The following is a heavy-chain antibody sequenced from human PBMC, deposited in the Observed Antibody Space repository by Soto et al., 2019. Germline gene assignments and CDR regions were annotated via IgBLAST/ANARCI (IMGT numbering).Heavy chain of an antibody. Sequence: PGESLKISCKGSGYTFTNYWIGWVRQRPGKGLEWMGIIYPHDSDTGYSPSFKGQVTISADKSINTAYLHWSRLKASDTAMYYCASNAPYDPWGQGTLVTVSS. CDR3: ASNAPYDP. J-gene: IGHJ5*02. CDR2: IYPHDSDT. CDR1: GYTFTNYW. V-gene: IGHV5-51*01.